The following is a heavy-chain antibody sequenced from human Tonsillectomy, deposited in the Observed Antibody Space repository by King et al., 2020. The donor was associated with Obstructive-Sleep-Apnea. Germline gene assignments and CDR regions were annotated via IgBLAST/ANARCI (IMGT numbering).Heavy chain of an antibody. Sequence: EVQLVESGGGLVKPGGSLRLSCAASGFTFSNAWMSWVRQAPGKGLEWVGRIKSKTDGGTRDYAAPVKGRFTISRDDSKNTLYLQMDSLKTEDTAVYYCTTSNRFGVVDYWGQGTLVTVSS. V-gene: IGHV3-15*01. CDR3: TTSNRFGVVDY. D-gene: IGHD3-3*01. J-gene: IGHJ4*02. CDR1: GFTFSNAW. CDR2: IKSKTDGGTR.